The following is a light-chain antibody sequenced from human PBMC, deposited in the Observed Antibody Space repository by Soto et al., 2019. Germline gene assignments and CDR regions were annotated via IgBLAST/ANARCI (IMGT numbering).Light chain of an antibody. CDR2: AAS. CDR3: QQANSFSWT. J-gene: IGKJ1*01. V-gene: IGKV1-12*01. Sequence: DIQMTQSPSTLSASVGDRVTITCRASQSISSWLAWYQQKPGQAPMIMIYAASSLHSGVPSRFSGSGSGTDFTLTISSLQPEDFATYYGQQANSFSWTFGQGTKVDIK. CDR1: QSISSW.